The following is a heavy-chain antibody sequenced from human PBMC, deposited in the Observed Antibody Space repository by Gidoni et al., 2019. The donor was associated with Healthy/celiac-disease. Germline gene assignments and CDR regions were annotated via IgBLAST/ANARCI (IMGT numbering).Heavy chain of an antibody. CDR3: ARDGGKGWVDY. Sequence: QVQLQQWGAGLLTPSETLSLTCAVYGGSFSGYYWSWIRQPPGKGLEWIGEINHSGSTNYNPSLKSRVTISVDTSKNQFSLKLSSVTAADTAVYYCARDGGKGWVDYWGQGTQVTVSS. CDR1: GGSFSGYY. V-gene: IGHV4-34*01. J-gene: IGHJ4*02. CDR2: INHSGST. D-gene: IGHD2-15*01.